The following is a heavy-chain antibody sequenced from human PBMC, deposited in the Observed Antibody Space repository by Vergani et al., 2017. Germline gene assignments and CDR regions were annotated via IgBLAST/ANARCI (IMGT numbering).Heavy chain of an antibody. J-gene: IGHJ5*02. V-gene: IGHV3-30-3*01. CDR2: ISYDGSNK. CDR1: GFTFSSYA. D-gene: IGHD3-22*01. Sequence: QVQLVESGGGVVQPGRSLTLSCAASGFTFSSYAMHWVRQAPGKGLEWVAVISYDGSNKYYADSVKGRFTISRDNSKNTLYLQMNSLRAEDTAVYYCARAXRGIVATQDNWFDPWGQGTLVTVSS. CDR3: ARAXRGIVATQDNWFDP.